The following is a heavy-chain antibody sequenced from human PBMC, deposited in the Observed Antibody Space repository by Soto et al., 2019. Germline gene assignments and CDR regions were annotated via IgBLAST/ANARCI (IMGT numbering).Heavy chain of an antibody. J-gene: IGHJ3*02. CDR3: ARDRGYSGYDPDNAFDI. CDR2: INPSGGST. D-gene: IGHD5-12*01. CDR1: GYTFTSYY. Sequence: QVQLVQSGAEVKKPGASVKVSCKASGYTFTSYYMHWVRQAPGQGLEWMGIINPSGGSTSYAQKFQGRVTRTRDTSKSTVYMELSSLRSEDTAVYYCARDRGYSGYDPDNAFDIWGQGTMVTVSS. V-gene: IGHV1-46*01.